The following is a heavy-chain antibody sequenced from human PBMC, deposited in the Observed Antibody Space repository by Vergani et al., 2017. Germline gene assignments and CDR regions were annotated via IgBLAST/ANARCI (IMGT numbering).Heavy chain of an antibody. J-gene: IGHJ4*02. V-gene: IGHV3-30-3*01. D-gene: IGHD3-22*01. CDR1: GFTFSSYA. CDR3: ARGGGRTYYYDSSGYSNFDY. Sequence: QVQLVESGGGVVQPGRSLRLSCAASGFTFSSYAMHWVRQAPGKGLEWVAVISYDGSNKYYADSVKGRFTISRDNSKNTLYLQMNSLRAKDTAVYYCARGGGRTYYYDSSGYSNFDYWGQGTLVTVSS. CDR2: ISYDGSNK.